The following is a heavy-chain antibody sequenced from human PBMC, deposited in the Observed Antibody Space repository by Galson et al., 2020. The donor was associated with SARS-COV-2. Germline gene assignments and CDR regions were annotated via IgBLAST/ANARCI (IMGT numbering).Heavy chain of an antibody. Sequence: GGSLRLSCAASGFTFSSYAMHWVRQAPGKGLEWVAVISYDGSNKYYADSVKGRFTISRDNSKNTLYLQMNSLRAEDTAVYYCARDHSGSYFGAFDIWGQGTMVTVSS. CDR1: GFTFSSYA. D-gene: IGHD1-26*01. V-gene: IGHV3-30-3*01. CDR3: ARDHSGSYFGAFDI. J-gene: IGHJ3*02. CDR2: ISYDGSNK.